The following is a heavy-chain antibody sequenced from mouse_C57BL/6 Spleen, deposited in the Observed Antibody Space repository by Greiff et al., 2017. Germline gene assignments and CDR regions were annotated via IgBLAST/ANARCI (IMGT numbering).Heavy chain of an antibody. J-gene: IGHJ4*01. D-gene: IGHD1-1*01. CDR1: GYAFSSSW. CDR3: ARDGLITTVVATGSYYAMDY. CDR2: IYPGDGDT. Sequence: VQLQQSGPELVKPGASVKISCKASGYAFSSSWMNWVKQRPGKGLEWIGRIYPGDGDTNYNGKFKGKATLTADKSSSTAYVQLSSLTSEDSAVYFCARDGLITTVVATGSYYAMDYWGQGTSVTVSS. V-gene: IGHV1-82*01.